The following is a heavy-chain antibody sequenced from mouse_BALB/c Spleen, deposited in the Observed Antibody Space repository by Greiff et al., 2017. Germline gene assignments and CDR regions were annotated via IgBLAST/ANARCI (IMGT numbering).Heavy chain of an antibody. CDR3: ARWDSSGYPFAY. J-gene: IGHJ3*01. CDR1: GYTFTSYT. V-gene: IGHV1-4*02. CDR2: INPSSGYT. Sequence: VQLQQSAAELARPGASVKMSCKASGYTFTSYTMHWVKQRPGQGLEWIGYINPSSGYTEYNQKFKDKTTLTADKSSSTAYMQLSSLTSEDSAVYYCARWDSSGYPFAYWGQGTLVTVSA. D-gene: IGHD3-2*01.